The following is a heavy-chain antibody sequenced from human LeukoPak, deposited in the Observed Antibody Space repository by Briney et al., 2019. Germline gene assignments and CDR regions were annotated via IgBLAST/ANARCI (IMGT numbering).Heavy chain of an antibody. J-gene: IGHJ4*02. V-gene: IGHV3-33*01. CDR3: ARDHSSGWYYFDY. CDR2: IWSDGSNK. CDR1: GFTFSSYG. Sequence: GGSLRLSCAASGFTFSSYGMHWVRQAPGKGLEWVTVIWSDGSNKYYADSVKGRFTISRDNSKNTLYLQMNSLRAEDTAVYYCARDHSSGWYYFDYWGQGTLVTVSS. D-gene: IGHD6-19*01.